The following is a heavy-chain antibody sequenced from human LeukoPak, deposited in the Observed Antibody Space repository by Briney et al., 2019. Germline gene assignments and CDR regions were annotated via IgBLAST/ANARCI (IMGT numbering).Heavy chain of an antibody. CDR3: ARGRGRSRYYYYYMDV. Sequence: PSETLSLTCAVYGGSFSGYYWSWIRQPPGKGLEWIGEINHSGSTNYNPSLKSRVTISVDTSKNQFSLKLSSVTAADTAVYYCARGRGRSRYYYYYMDVWGKGTTVTVSS. CDR2: INHSGST. V-gene: IGHV4-34*01. J-gene: IGHJ6*03. CDR1: GGSFSGYY. D-gene: IGHD4-17*01.